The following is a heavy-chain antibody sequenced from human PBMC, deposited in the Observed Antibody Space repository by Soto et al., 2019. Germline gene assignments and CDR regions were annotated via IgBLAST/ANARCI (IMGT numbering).Heavy chain of an antibody. J-gene: IGHJ3*02. CDR3: ARGPPQTGGDAFDI. V-gene: IGHV1-2*04. CDR2: INPNSGGT. CDR1: GYTFTGYY. Sequence: ASVKVSCKASGYTFTGYYMHWVQQAPGQGLEWMGWINPNSGGTNYAQKFQGWVTMTRDTSISTAYMELSRLRSDDTAVYYCARGPPQTGGDAFDIWGQGTMVTVSS. D-gene: IGHD7-27*01.